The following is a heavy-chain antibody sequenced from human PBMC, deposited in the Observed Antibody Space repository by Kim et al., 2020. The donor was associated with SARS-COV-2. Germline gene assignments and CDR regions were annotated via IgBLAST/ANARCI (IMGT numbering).Heavy chain of an antibody. J-gene: IGHJ5*02. CDR2: MNPNSGST. Sequence: ASVKVSCKASGYTFTSYDINWVRQATGQGLEWMGWMNPNSGSTGYAQRLQGRVTMTRNTSVSTAYMELNSLRSEDTAVYYCARFRGVGGSGSAWFDPWGQGTQVTVSS. CDR1: GYTFTSYD. CDR3: ARFRGVGGSGSAWFDP. V-gene: IGHV1-8*01. D-gene: IGHD3-10*01.